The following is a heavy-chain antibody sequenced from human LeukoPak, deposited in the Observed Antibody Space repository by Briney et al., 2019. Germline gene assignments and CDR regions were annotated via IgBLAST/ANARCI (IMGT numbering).Heavy chain of an antibody. V-gene: IGHV3-53*01. CDR1: GFTFSSYG. D-gene: IGHD3-16*01. Sequence: PGGTLRLSCAASGFTFSSYGMSWVRQAPGKGLEWVSIIYSGGSTFYADSVKGRFTISRDNSKNTLYLQMNSLRAEDTAVYYCARGGGYLSAFDIWGQGTMVTVSS. CDR3: ARGGGYLSAFDI. J-gene: IGHJ3*02. CDR2: IYSGGST.